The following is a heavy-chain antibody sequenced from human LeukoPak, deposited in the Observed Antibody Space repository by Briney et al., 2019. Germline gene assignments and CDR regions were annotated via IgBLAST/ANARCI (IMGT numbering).Heavy chain of an antibody. CDR1: GGSINSYY. CDR2: IYYSGST. J-gene: IGHJ4*02. Sequence: PSETLSLTCTVSGGSINSYYWSWIRQSPGKGLEWIGYIYYSGSTNYNPSLKSRVTISVDTSKNQFSLKLSSVTAADTAVYYCASSDILTGYYTVDYWGQGTLVTVSS. D-gene: IGHD3-9*01. V-gene: IGHV4-59*08. CDR3: ASSDILTGYYTVDY.